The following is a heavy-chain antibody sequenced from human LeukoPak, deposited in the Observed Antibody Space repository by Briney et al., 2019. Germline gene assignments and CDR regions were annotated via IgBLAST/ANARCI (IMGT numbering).Heavy chain of an antibody. D-gene: IGHD3-3*01. J-gene: IGHJ5*02. Sequence: ASVKVSCKASGYTFTGYYMHWVRQAPGQGLEWMGWINPNSGGTNYAQKFQGRVTMTRDTSISTAYMELSRLRSDDTAVYYCARDNSYDFWSGYYPSWFDPWGQGTLVTVSS. CDR2: INPNSGGT. CDR3: ARDNSYDFWSGYYPSWFDP. CDR1: GYTFTGYY. V-gene: IGHV1-2*02.